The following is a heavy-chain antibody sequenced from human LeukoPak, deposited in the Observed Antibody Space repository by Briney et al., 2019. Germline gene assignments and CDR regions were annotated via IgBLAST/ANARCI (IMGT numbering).Heavy chain of an antibody. CDR2: IYTSGTT. CDR3: ARESKSYDGSGYHHGC. J-gene: IGHJ4*02. Sequence: SETLSLTCSVSGXSIRNYYWSWIRQPAGKGLEWIGRIYTSGTTDCNPSLKSRLTMSVDTSRNHFSVKLTSVTAADTAVYYCARESKSYDGSGYHHGCWGQGVLVTVSS. D-gene: IGHD3-22*01. CDR1: GXSIRNYY. V-gene: IGHV4-4*07.